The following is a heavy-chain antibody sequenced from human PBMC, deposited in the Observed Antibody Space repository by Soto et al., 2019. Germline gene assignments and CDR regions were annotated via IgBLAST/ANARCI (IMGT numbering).Heavy chain of an antibody. CDR1: GYTFTSYD. J-gene: IGHJ4*02. CDR3: ARGGPAAGFDY. CDR2: MNANSGSA. D-gene: IGHD6-13*01. Sequence: QVQLVQSGAEEKKTGASVKVSCKASGYTFTSYDINWVRQATGQGLEWMGWMNANSGSAGYAQNFQGRVTLTRDTSMSTAYMELSGLRSEDTAMYYCARGGPAAGFDYWGQGTLVTVSP. V-gene: IGHV1-8*01.